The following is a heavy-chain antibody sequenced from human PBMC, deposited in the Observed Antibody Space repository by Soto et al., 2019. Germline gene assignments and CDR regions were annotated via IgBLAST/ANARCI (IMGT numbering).Heavy chain of an antibody. CDR3: ARVFSHSGWYGGGYYYGMDV. D-gene: IGHD6-19*01. Sequence: ASVKVSCKASGYTFTGYYMHWVRQAPGQGLEWMGWINPNSGGTNYAQKFQGRVTMTRDTSISTAYMELSRLRSDDTAVYYCARVFSHSGWYGGGYYYGMDVWGQGATVTVSS. CDR1: GYTFTGYY. V-gene: IGHV1-2*02. CDR2: INPNSGGT. J-gene: IGHJ6*02.